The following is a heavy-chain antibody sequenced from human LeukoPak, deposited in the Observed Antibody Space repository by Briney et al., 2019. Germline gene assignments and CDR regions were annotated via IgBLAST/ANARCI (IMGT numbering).Heavy chain of an antibody. CDR2: INYSGKT. J-gene: IGHJ4*02. V-gene: IGHV4-34*01. CDR3: ARGRSKTWNY. D-gene: IGHD1-1*01. Sequence: SETLSLTCAVYGESFSDYYWSWPRQSRGKGLEWIGEINYSGKTKYNPSLKSRVTISIDPSKRQFSLSLTSVTAADTALYYCARGRSKTWNYWGQGTLVTVSS. CDR1: GESFSDYY.